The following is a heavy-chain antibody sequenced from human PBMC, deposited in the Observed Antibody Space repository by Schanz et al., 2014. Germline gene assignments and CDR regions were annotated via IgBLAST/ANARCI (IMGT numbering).Heavy chain of an antibody. CDR2: VCYDGSKK. V-gene: IGHV3-33*08. CDR3: ARDPIVGPTFDY. J-gene: IGHJ4*02. D-gene: IGHD1-26*01. Sequence: QVLLVESGGGVVQPGRSLRLSCAASGFSFSSYGMHWVRQVPGKGLEWVAVVCYDGSKKYYADSVKGRFTTSRDNAKNSLYLQMNSLRAEDTAVYYCARDPIVGPTFDYWGQGTLVTVSS. CDR1: GFSFSSYG.